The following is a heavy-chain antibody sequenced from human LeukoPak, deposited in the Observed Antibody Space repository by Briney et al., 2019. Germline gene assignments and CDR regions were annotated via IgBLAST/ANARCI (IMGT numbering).Heavy chain of an antibody. J-gene: IGHJ4*02. CDR2: IKEDGSEK. CDR1: GFTFSVYW. V-gene: IGHV3-7*01. D-gene: IGHD5-18*01. Sequence: GGSLRLSCVASGFTFSVYWMSWVRQAPGRGLEWVANIKEDGSEKYYVDSVKGRFTIFRDDAKNSLYLQMSSLSAEDTAVYYCARYGSYGSYFDYWGQGTLVTVSS. CDR3: ARYGSYGSYFDY.